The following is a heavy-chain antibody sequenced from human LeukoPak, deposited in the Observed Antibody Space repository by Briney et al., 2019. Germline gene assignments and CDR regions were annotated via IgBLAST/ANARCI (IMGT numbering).Heavy chain of an antibody. CDR1: GGSISSYY. Sequence: SETLSLTCTVSGGSISSYYWSWIRQPPGKGLEWIGYIYYSGTTNYNPSLKSRVTISVDTSKNQFSPKPSSVTAADTAVYYCARGILTGPIYAFDIWGQGTMVTVSS. CDR3: ARGILTGPIYAFDI. D-gene: IGHD3-9*01. V-gene: IGHV4-59*01. CDR2: IYYSGTT. J-gene: IGHJ3*02.